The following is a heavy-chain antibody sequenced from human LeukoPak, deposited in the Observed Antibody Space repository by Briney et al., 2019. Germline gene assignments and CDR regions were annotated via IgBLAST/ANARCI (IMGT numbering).Heavy chain of an antibody. Sequence: PSETLSLTCAVYGGSFSGYYWSWIRQPPGKGLEWIGSIYYSGSTYYNPSLKSRVTISVDTSKNQFSLKLSSVTAADTAVYYCARDTSSTYDAFDIWGQGTMVTVSS. D-gene: IGHD5-18*01. V-gene: IGHV4-34*01. CDR1: GGSFSGYY. CDR3: ARDTSSTYDAFDI. J-gene: IGHJ3*02. CDR2: IYYSGST.